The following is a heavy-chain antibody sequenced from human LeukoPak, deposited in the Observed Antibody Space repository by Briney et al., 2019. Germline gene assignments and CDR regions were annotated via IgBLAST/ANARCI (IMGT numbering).Heavy chain of an antibody. J-gene: IGHJ4*02. V-gene: IGHV1-46*01. D-gene: IGHD1-26*01. CDR2: VNPSGGST. Sequence: ASVKVSCKASGYTFTSYYMHWVRQAPGQGLEWMGIVNPSGGSTSYAQKFQGRVTMTRDTSTSTVYMELSSLRSEDTAVYYCARSTGSYVPFDYWGQGTLVTVSS. CDR1: GYTFTSYY. CDR3: ARSTGSYVPFDY.